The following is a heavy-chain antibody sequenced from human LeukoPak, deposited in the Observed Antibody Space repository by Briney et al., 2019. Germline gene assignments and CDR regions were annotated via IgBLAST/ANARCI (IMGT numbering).Heavy chain of an antibody. Sequence: PGGSLRLSCAASGFTFSSYGMNWVRQAPGKGLEWVSYISRSSSSKHYADSVKGRFTISRDNAKNSLYLQMNSLRDEDTAVYYCVREDPSEYGSIDYWGQGTLVTVSS. D-gene: IGHD3-10*01. CDR3: VREDPSEYGSIDY. V-gene: IGHV3-48*02. CDR2: ISRSSSSK. CDR1: GFTFSSYG. J-gene: IGHJ4*02.